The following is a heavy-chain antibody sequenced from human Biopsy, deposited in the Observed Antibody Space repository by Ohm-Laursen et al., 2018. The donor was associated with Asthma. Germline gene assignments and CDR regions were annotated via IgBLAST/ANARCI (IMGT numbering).Heavy chain of an antibody. Sequence: SSVKVSCKTSGYSFARHDINWVRQAPGQGLEWMGWMNPRSGNTGFAQKFQGRLSMTRNTSLNTASMEVRSLKPDDTAVYYCARATRTGITDRLDPWGQGTLVSV. D-gene: IGHD1-1*01. CDR3: ARATRTGITDRLDP. CDR2: MNPRSGNT. J-gene: IGHJ5*02. CDR1: GYSFARHD. V-gene: IGHV1-8*01.